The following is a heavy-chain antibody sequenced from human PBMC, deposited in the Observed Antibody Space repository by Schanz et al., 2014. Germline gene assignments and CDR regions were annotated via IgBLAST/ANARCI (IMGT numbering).Heavy chain of an antibody. D-gene: IGHD3-16*02. J-gene: IGHJ5*02. V-gene: IGHV3-74*01. Sequence: VQLVESGGGVVQPGRSLRLSCAASGFAFSSNWMNWVRQAPGKGLVWVSHINSDGTTTTYADSVKGRFTISRDNAENTLYLQMNSLRVEDTAVYYCVRDERVISGVWFDPWGQGTLVTVSS. CDR2: INSDGTTT. CDR3: VRDERVISGVWFDP. CDR1: GFAFSSNW.